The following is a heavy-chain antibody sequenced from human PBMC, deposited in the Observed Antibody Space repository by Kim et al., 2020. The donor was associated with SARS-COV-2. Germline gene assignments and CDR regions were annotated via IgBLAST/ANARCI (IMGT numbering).Heavy chain of an antibody. D-gene: IGHD3-10*01. CDR2: ISYDGSNK. Sequence: GGSLRLSCAASGFTFSSYGMHWVRQAPGKGLEWVAVISYDGSNKYYADSVKGRFTISRDNSKNTLYLQMNSLRAEDTAVYYCAKDRFGGYYGSGSYYITYYYCGMDVWGQGTTVTVSS. J-gene: IGHJ6*02. V-gene: IGHV3-30*18. CDR1: GFTFSSYG. CDR3: AKDRFGGYYGSGSYYITYYYCGMDV.